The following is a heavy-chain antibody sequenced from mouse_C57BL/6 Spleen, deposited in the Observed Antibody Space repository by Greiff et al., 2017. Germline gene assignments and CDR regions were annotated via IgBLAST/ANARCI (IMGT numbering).Heavy chain of an antibody. J-gene: IGHJ4*01. V-gene: IGHV1-80*01. D-gene: IGHD1-1*01. Sequence: QVQLQQSGAELVKPGASVKISCKASGYAFSSYWMNWVKQRPGKGLEWIGQIYPGDGDTNYNGKFKGKATLTADKSSRTASMQLSSLSSEDAAVYFCARSFIRAYYAMDYWGQGTSVTVSS. CDR1: GYAFSSYW. CDR3: ARSFIRAYYAMDY. CDR2: IYPGDGDT.